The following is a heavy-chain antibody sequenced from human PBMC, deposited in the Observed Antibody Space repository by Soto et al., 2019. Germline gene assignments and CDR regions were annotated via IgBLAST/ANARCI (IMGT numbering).Heavy chain of an antibody. V-gene: IGHV3-48*01. Sequence: EVQLVESGGGVVQPGGSLRLSCAASGFTFSSYSMNWVRQAPGKGLEWVSYISSSSSTIYYADSVKGRFTISRDNAKNSLYRQMNSLRAEDTAVYYCAVVPGAHGHYGMDVWGQGTTVTVSS. CDR2: ISSSSSTI. D-gene: IGHD2-2*01. CDR3: AVVPGAHGHYGMDV. CDR1: GFTFSSYS. J-gene: IGHJ6*02.